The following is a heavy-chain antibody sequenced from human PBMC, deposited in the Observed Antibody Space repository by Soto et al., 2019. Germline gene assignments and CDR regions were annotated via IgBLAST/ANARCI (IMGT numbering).Heavy chain of an antibody. V-gene: IGHV4-34*01. J-gene: IGHJ4*02. D-gene: IGHD5-18*01. CDR2: INHSGST. CDR1: GGSFSGYY. Sequence: SETLSLTCAVYGGSFSGYYWSWIRQPPGKGLEWIGEINHSGSTNYNPSLKSRVTISVDTSKNQFSLKLSSVTAADTAVYYCARRGYSYGEFDYWGQGTLVTVXS. CDR3: ARRGYSYGEFDY.